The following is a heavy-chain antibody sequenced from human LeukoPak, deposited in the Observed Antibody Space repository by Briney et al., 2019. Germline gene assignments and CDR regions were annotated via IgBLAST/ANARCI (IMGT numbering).Heavy chain of an antibody. CDR2: ISKSGDRI. CDR1: GGSFSGYY. J-gene: IGHJ4*02. Sequence: PSETLSLTCAVYGGSFSGYYWSWVRQAPGKGLEWVCGISKSGDRIEYADSVKSRFTISRDNSKNTLYVQMNGLRVEDTAMYYCVKEVGNDEGWGQGILVTVSS. V-gene: IGHV3-23*01. D-gene: IGHD1-26*01. CDR3: VKEVGNDEG.